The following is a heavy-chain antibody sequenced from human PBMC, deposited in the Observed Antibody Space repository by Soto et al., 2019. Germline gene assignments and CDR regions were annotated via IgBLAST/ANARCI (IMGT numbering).Heavy chain of an antibody. CDR3: ARAGSVAAAGPREDFDY. J-gene: IGHJ4*02. CDR1: GYTFTGYY. V-gene: IGHV1-2*04. CDR2: INPNSGGT. D-gene: IGHD6-13*01. Sequence: ASVKVSCKASGYTFTGYYMHWVRQAPGQGLEWMGWINPNSGGTNYAQKFQGWVTMTRDTSISTAYMELSRLRSDDTAVYYCARAGSVAAAGPREDFDYWGQGTLVTVSS.